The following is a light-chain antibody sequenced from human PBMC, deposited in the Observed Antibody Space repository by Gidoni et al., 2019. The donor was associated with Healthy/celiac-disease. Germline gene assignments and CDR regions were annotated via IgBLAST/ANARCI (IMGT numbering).Light chain of an antibody. V-gene: IGKV1-39*01. CDR3: QQSYSTPWT. Sequence: DIQMTQSPSSLSASVGDRVTITCRASQSISSYLNWYQQKPGKAPKLLIYAASSLQSGVPSRFSGSGSGTDFTLTISRLQPEDFATYYCQQSYSTPWTFXQXTKVEIK. CDR1: QSISSY. J-gene: IGKJ1*01. CDR2: AAS.